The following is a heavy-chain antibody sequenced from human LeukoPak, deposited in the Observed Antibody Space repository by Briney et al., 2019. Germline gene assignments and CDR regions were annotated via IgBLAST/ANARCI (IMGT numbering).Heavy chain of an antibody. D-gene: IGHD6-13*01. J-gene: IGHJ4*02. CDR1: GFTFSSYW. V-gene: IGHV3-7*01. CDR3: ARVTSSSWYLLFDY. Sequence: PGGSLRLSCAASGFTFSSYWMSWVRQAPGKGLEWVANIKQDGSEKYYVDSVKGRFTISRDNAKNSLYLQMNSLRAEDTAVYYCARVTSSSWYLLFDYWGQGTLVTVSS. CDR2: IKQDGSEK.